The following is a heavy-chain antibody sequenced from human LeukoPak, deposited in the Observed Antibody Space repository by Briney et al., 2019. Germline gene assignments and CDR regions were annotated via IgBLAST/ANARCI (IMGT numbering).Heavy chain of an antibody. D-gene: IGHD6-19*01. Sequence: GESLKISCQGSGYSFTSYWIGWVRQMPGKGLEWMGIIYPGDSDTRYSPSFQGQVTISADKSISTAYLQWSSLKASDTAMYYCASTFWDSIAVAATVTDAFDIWGQGTMVTVSS. CDR3: ASTFWDSIAVAATVTDAFDI. V-gene: IGHV5-51*01. J-gene: IGHJ3*02. CDR2: IYPGDSDT. CDR1: GYSFTSYW.